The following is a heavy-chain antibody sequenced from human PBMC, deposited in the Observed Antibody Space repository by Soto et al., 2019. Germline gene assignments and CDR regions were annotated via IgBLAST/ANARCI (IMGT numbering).Heavy chain of an antibody. CDR1: GYTFTSYD. J-gene: IGHJ6*03. D-gene: IGHD1-7*01. CDR3: ARGVGKLELPVEYYYYYYMDV. V-gene: IGHV1-8*01. CDR2: MNPNSGNT. Sequence: ASVKVSCKASGYTFTSYDINWVRQATGQGLEWMGWMNPNSGNTGYAQKFQGRVTMSKNTSISTAYMVLSSLGSEDTAVYYCARGVGKLELPVEYYYYYYMDVWGKGTTVTVSS.